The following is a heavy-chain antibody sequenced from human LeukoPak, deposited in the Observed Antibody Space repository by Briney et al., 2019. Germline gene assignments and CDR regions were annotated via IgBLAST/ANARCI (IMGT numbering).Heavy chain of an antibody. Sequence: PSETLSLTCTVSGGSISSSSYYWGWIRQPPGKGLEWIGSIYYSGSTYYNPSLKSRVTISVDTSKNQFSLKLSSVTAADTAVYYCARHGNDFWSGRRYYYHYGMDVWGQGTTVTVSS. CDR1: GGSISSSSYY. CDR3: ARHGNDFWSGRRYYYHYGMDV. J-gene: IGHJ6*02. V-gene: IGHV4-39*01. CDR2: IYYSGST. D-gene: IGHD3-3*01.